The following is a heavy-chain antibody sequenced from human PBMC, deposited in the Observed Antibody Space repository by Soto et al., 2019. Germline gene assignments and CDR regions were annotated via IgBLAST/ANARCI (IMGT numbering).Heavy chain of an antibody. V-gene: IGHV3-30*18. J-gene: IGHJ5*01. D-gene: IGHD5-18*01. CDR2: ISYDGSRT. CDR3: PKEQGFEQLWVFGS. Sequence: PGGSLRLSCAASGFPFSSYDMHWVRQAPGKGLEWVALISYDGSRTSYSDSVKGRFTISRDNSKNMLFLQMDNLRADDTAVYYCPKEQGFEQLWVFGSWGQGTLVTVSS. CDR1: GFPFSSYD.